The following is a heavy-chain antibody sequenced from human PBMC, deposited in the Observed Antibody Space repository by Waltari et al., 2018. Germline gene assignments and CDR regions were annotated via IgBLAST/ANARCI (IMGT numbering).Heavy chain of an antibody. CDR1: GLTFDDFG. Sequence: QVQLVESGGGVVQPGKSLRLSCEASGLTFDDFGMHWLRQAPGKGLKWVAVIWYDGSIQHYAESVKGRFTISRDNAENILNLEMSGLRVEDTAVYYCARKKAGLLDAFDIWGQGTMVTVSS. CDR2: IWYDGSIQ. V-gene: IGHV3-33*01. D-gene: IGHD2-15*01. CDR3: ARKKAGLLDAFDI. J-gene: IGHJ3*02.